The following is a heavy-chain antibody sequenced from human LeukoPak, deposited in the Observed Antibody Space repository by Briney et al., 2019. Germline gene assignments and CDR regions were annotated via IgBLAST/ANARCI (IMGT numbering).Heavy chain of an antibody. V-gene: IGHV4-38-2*01. D-gene: IGHD4-11*01. CDR1: GYSISSGFY. Sequence: SETLSLTCAVSGYSISSGFYWGWIRQPPGKGLEWIGNIYHSGSTYYNPSLKSRVTLSGDTSKNQFSLKLSSVTAADTAVYYCASLNNYVPVYWGQGTLVTVSS. CDR2: IYHSGST. CDR3: ASLNNYVPVY. J-gene: IGHJ4*02.